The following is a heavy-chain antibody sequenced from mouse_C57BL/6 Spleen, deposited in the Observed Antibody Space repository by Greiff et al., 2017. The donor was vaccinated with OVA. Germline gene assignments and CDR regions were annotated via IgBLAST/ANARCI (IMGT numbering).Heavy chain of an antibody. CDR1: GYTFTSYW. J-gene: IGHJ2*01. D-gene: IGHD1-1*01. V-gene: IGHV1-64*01. CDR3: AKGGSSYLYYFDY. Sequence: QVQLKESGAELAKPGASVKLSCKASGYTFTSYWMHWVKQRPGQGLEWIGMIHPNSGSTNYNEKFKSKATLTVDKSSSTAYMQLSSLTSEDSAVYYCAKGGSSYLYYFDYWGQGTTLTVSS. CDR2: IHPNSGST.